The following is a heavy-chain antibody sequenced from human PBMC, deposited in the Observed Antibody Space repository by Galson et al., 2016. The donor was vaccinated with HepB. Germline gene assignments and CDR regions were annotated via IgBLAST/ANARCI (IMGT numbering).Heavy chain of an antibody. CDR2: IFQTGTT. CDR3: ARHAAVPKTRGFDT. Sequence: ETLSLTCAVSGGSVSGVNWWSWVRQPPGEGLEWIGEIFQTGTTNYNPSLESRVSISMDKSQNQLSLSLNSVTAADTAVYYCARHAAVPKTRGFDTWGQGTMVIVSS. D-gene: IGHD6-13*01. V-gene: IGHV4-4*02. CDR1: GGSVSGVNW. J-gene: IGHJ3*02.